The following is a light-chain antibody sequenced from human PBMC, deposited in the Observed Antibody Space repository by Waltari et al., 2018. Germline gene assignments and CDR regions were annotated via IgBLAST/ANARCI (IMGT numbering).Light chain of an antibody. Sequence: QSVLTPPPSPSGTPGPWVTISCSGSSSNVGPNYVTSYQQLPGTAPTLLLYNNNRRPAAVPDRFSGAKSGTSASLASSGLQSEDEADNYCAAWDDSLNAWMFCGGTKLTVL. V-gene: IGLV1-44*01. CDR2: NNN. CDR1: SSNVGPNY. CDR3: AAWDDSLNAWM. J-gene: IGLJ3*02.